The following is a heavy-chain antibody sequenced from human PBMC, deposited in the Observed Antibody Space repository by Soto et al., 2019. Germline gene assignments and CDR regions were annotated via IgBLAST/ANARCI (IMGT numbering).Heavy chain of an antibody. J-gene: IGHJ4*02. CDR2: IYYSGST. CDR3: ARGLRTNGVCCNFDY. V-gene: IGHV4-30-4*01. CDR1: DCSISIVYYY. D-gene: IGHD2-8*01. Sequence: SETLSLTGTVSDCSISIVYYYWSWILHPPGKGLEWIGYIYYSGSTYYNPSLKSRVTISVDTSKNQFSLKLSSVTAADTAVYYCARGLRTNGVCCNFDYWGQGTLVTVS.